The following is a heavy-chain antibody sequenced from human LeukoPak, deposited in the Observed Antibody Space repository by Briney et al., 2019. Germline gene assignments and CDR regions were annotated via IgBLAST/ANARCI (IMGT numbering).Heavy chain of an antibody. CDR2: IWYDGSNK. J-gene: IGHJ4*02. V-gene: IGHV3-33*06. D-gene: IGHD5-18*01. Sequence: PGGSLRLSCAASGFTFSSYGMHWIRQAPAKGLERVAVIWYDGSNKYYADSVKGGFTISRDNSKNTLYLQMTSLRAEDTAVYYCAKSGSYGYSYFDYWGQGTLVTVSS. CDR1: GFTFSSYG. CDR3: AKSGSYGYSYFDY.